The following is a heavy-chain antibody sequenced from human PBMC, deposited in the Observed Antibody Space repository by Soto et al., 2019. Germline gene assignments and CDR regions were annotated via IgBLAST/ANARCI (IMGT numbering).Heavy chain of an antibody. CDR2: INSDGSST. V-gene: IGHV3-74*01. Sequence: EVQLVESGGGLVQPGGSLRLSCAASGFTFSTSWMHWVRQVPGKGLVWVSHINSDGSSTTYADSVKGRFTISRDNAKNSLFLQMNRLGADDWALYYCARDRSYAFDVWGQGTMVIVSS. J-gene: IGHJ3*01. CDR3: ARDRSYAFDV. CDR1: GFTFSTSW.